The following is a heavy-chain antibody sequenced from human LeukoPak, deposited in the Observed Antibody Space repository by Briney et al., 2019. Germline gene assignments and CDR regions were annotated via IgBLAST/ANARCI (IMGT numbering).Heavy chain of an antibody. J-gene: IGHJ3*02. CDR1: GFTFSSYG. D-gene: IGHD1-26*01. CDR3: AKDSSGSDAFDI. V-gene: IGHV3-30*18. CDR2: ISYDGSNK. Sequence: GVLRLSCAASGFTFSSYGMHWVRQAPGKGLEWVAVISYDGSNKYYADSVKGRFTISRDNSKNTLYLQMNSLRAEDTAVYYCAKDSSGSDAFDIWGQGTMVTVSS.